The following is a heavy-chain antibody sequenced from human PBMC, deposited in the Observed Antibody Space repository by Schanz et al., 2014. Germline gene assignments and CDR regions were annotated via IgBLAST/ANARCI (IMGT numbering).Heavy chain of an antibody. Sequence: QVQLVQSGAEVKKPGASVKVSCKASGYTLTNFDINWVRQAPGQGLEWMGRIIPIVDITNYAQKFLGRVTITADKSTSTAYMELKSLRSADTAVYYCATIGVNDYWRFGLDLWGQGTTVTVSS. CDR3: ATIGVNDYWRFGLDL. V-gene: IGHV1-69*09. CDR1: GYTLTNFD. D-gene: IGHD3-16*01. J-gene: IGHJ6*02. CDR2: IIPIVDIT.